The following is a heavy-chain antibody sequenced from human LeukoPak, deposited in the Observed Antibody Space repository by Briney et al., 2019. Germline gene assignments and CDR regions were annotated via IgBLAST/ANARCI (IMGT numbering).Heavy chain of an antibody. D-gene: IGHD2-15*01. CDR1: GFTFSSYG. CDR2: ISGSGGSA. CDR3: ARSDYCDY. Sequence: SGGSLRLSCAASGFTFSSYGMSWVRQAPGKGLEWVSAISGSGGSAYYADSVKGRFTISRDNAKNSLYLQMNSLRAEDTAVYYCARSDYCDYWGQGTLVTVSS. J-gene: IGHJ4*02. V-gene: IGHV3-23*01.